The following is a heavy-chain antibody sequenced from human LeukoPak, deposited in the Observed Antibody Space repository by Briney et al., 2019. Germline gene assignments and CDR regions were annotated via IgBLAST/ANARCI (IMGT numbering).Heavy chain of an antibody. CDR2: ISGSGDTT. CDR1: GFTFNSYA. J-gene: IGHJ4*02. V-gene: IGHV3-23*01. Sequence: GGSLRLSCAASGFTFNSYAMSWVRQAPGKGLEGVSGISGSGDTTKYADSVKGRFTISRDNSKNTLYLQMNSLRADETAVYYCAKEGRVAADTGDYLDYWGQGTLVTVSS. D-gene: IGHD6-13*01. CDR3: AKEGRVAADTGDYLDY.